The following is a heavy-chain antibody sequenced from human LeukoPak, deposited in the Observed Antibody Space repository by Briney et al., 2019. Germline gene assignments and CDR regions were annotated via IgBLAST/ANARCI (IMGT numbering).Heavy chain of an antibody. J-gene: IGHJ6*02. V-gene: IGHV1-2*02. Sequence: KVSCKASGYTFTGYYMHWVRQAPGQGLEWMGWINPNSGGTNYAQKFQGRVTMTRDTSISTAYMELSRLRSDDTAVYYCARDQGGTHQLLYWPSGMDVWGQGTTVTVSS. CDR3: ARDQGGTHQLLYWPSGMDV. CDR2: INPNSGGT. D-gene: IGHD2-2*02. CDR1: GYTFTGYY.